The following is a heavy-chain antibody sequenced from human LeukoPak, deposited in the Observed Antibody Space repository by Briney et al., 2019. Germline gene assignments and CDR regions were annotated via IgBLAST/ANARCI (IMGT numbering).Heavy chain of an antibody. CDR2: INHSGST. CDR3: ARVGTYCSGGSCYSPYYYGMDV. J-gene: IGHJ6*02. D-gene: IGHD2-15*01. Sequence: SETLSLTCAVYGGPFSGYYWSWIRPPPAKGLEWIGEINHSGSTNYNPSLQSRVTISVETSKNQCSLKLSSVTAADTAVYYCARVGTYCSGGSCYSPYYYGMDVWGQGTTVTVSS. V-gene: IGHV4-34*01. CDR1: GGPFSGYY.